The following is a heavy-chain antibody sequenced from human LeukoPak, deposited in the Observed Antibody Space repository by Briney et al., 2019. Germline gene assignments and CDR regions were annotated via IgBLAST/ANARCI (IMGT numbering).Heavy chain of an antibody. Sequence: GASVKGSCEVSGDTLTELSMHWVRQAPGKGREWMGGFDPEDGETIYAQKFQGRVTMTEDTSTDTAYMGLSSLRSEDTAVYYCATVVGHYYGSGSLGAFDIWGEGTMVTVSS. J-gene: IGHJ3*02. V-gene: IGHV1-24*01. CDR1: GDTLTELS. D-gene: IGHD3-10*01. CDR3: ATVVGHYYGSGSLGAFDI. CDR2: FDPEDGET.